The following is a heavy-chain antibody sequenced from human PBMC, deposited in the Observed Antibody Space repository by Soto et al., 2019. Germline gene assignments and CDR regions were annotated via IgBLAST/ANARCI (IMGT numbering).Heavy chain of an antibody. CDR3: ARRAWASEYAIEV. CDR1: GFTYTDFA. J-gene: IGHJ6*02. Sequence: GQLLESGGGEVQPGMSLRLACAASGFTYTDFALHCVRQAPGMGLEWVAIISYYGSDKYYAASVKGRFAIFRDNHKNTLSLVMNHLRPENKDVYFCARRAWASEYAIEVWGQGTTVNLFS. D-gene: IGHD1-26*01. V-gene: IGHV3-30*09. CDR2: ISYYGSDK.